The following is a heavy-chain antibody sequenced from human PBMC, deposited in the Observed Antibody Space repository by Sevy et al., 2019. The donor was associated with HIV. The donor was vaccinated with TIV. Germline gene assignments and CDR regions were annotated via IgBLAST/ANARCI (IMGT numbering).Heavy chain of an antibody. CDR1: GFTFSSHA. J-gene: IGHJ4*02. Sequence: GGCLRLSCAASGFTFSSHAMRWVRQAPGKGLEWVALISYDGVIKYYAESVKGRFTISRDNSKNTLYLQMNSLRADDTAVYYCAREAGYSTGWSPGNYWGQGTLVTVSS. V-gene: IGHV3-30*14. CDR2: ISYDGVIK. CDR3: AREAGYSTGWSPGNY. D-gene: IGHD6-19*01.